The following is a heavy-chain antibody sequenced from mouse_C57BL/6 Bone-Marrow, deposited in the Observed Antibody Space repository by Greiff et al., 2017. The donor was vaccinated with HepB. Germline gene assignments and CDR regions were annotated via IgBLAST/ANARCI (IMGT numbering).Heavy chain of an antibody. Sequence: VKVVESGTELVKPGASVKLSCKASGYTFTSYWMHWVKQRPGQGLEWIGNINPSNGGTNYNEKFKSKATLTVDKSSSTAYMQLSSLTSEDSAVYYCARSPYYYGSYWGQGTTLTVSS. CDR3: ARSPYYYGSY. J-gene: IGHJ2*01. CDR2: INPSNGGT. CDR1: GYTFTSYW. D-gene: IGHD1-1*01. V-gene: IGHV1-53*01.